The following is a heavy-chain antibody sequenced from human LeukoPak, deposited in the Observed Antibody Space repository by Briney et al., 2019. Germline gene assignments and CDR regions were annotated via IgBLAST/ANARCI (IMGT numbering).Heavy chain of an antibody. CDR1: GFTFSSYA. Sequence: GGSLRLSCAASGFTFSSYAMSWVRQAPGKGLEWVSAISGSGGSTYYADSVKGRFTISRDNSRNTLYLQVNSLRAEDTAVYYCAKGTSELFDYWGQGTLVTVSS. D-gene: IGHD1-26*01. J-gene: IGHJ4*02. V-gene: IGHV3-23*01. CDR3: AKGTSELFDY. CDR2: ISGSGGST.